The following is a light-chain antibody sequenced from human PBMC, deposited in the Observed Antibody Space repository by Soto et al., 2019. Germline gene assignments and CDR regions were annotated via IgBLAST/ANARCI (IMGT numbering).Light chain of an antibody. CDR3: CSSGGSPTYV. CDR2: EVN. CDR1: SSDVGGYNY. J-gene: IGLJ1*01. V-gene: IGLV2-11*01. Sequence: QSALTQPRSVSGSPGQSVTISCTGTSSDVGGYNYVSWYQQHPGKAPKLMIFEVNKRPSGVSNRFSGSKSGNTASLTISGLKVEDEADYYCCSSGGSPTYVFGTGTQLTVL.